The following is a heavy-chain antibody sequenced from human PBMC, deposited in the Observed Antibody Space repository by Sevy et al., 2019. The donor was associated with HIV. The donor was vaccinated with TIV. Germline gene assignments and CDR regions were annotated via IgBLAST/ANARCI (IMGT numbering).Heavy chain of an antibody. J-gene: IGHJ6*02. V-gene: IGHV4-59*01. CDR2: IYYSGST. Sequence: SEALSLTCTVSGDSISSYYWSWIRQPPGKGLEWIGCIYYSGSTNYNPSLKSGVTISVDTSKNQFSLKLSSVTAVDTAVYYCARDPTADAQGNSYYYGMDVWGQGTTVTVSS. D-gene: IGHD6-13*01. CDR3: ARDPTADAQGNSYYYGMDV. CDR1: GDSISSYY.